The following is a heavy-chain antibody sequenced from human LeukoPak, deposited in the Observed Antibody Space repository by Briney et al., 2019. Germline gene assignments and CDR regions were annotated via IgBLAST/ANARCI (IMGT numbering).Heavy chain of an antibody. Sequence: QPGGSLRLSCAASGFTVSNNYISWVRQAPEKGLEWVSVLFTGDSAYYADSVKGRFTISRDNSKNTLCLQMSSLRAEDTAVYYCARHFYDNTFDIWGQGTMVTVSS. D-gene: IGHD3-22*01. CDR2: LFTGDSA. CDR3: ARHFYDNTFDI. V-gene: IGHV3-53*01. J-gene: IGHJ3*02. CDR1: GFTVSNNY.